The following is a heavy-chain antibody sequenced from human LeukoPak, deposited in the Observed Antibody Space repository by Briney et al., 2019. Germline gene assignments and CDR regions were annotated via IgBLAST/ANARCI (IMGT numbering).Heavy chain of an antibody. CDR1: GFTFSSYA. CDR2: IYSGGST. J-gene: IGHJ3*02. CDR3: ARDFGLGAFDI. D-gene: IGHD3-16*01. V-gene: IGHV3-53*01. Sequence: HPGGSLRLSCAASGFTFSSYAMSWVRQAPGKGLEWVSVIYSGGSTYYSDSVKGRFTISRDNSKNTLYLQMNSLRAEDTAVYYCARDFGLGAFDIWGQGTMVTVSS.